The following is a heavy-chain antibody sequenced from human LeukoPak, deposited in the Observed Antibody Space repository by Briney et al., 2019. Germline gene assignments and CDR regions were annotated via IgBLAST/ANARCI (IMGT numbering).Heavy chain of an antibody. CDR3: VSTTMEGFDY. J-gene: IGHJ4*02. D-gene: IGHD1-1*01. V-gene: IGHV3-74*03. Sequence: PGGSLRLSCAASGFTFSGKWMHWVRQAPGKGLVWVSRIKGDGSSTTYADSVKGRFTISRDNAKNTLHLQMDSLRAEDTAVYYCVSTTMEGFDYWGQGTLVTVSS. CDR2: IKGDGSST. CDR1: GFTFSGKW.